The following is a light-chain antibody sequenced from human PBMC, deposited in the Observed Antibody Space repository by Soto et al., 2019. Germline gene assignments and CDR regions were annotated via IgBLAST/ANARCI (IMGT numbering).Light chain of an antibody. CDR3: CSYAGSYTLGV. CDR2: DVS. J-gene: IGLJ1*01. V-gene: IGLV2-11*01. CDR1: SSDVGGYNY. Sequence: QSALTQPRSVSGSPGQSVTISCTGTSSDVGGYNYVSWYQQHPGKAPKLMIYDVSKRPSGVPDRFSGSKSGNTASLTISGLQGEDGADYYCCSYAGSYTLGVFGTGTKVTVL.